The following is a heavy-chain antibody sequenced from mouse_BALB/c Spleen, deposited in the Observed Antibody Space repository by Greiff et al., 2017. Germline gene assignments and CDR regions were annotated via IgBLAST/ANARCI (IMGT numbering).Heavy chain of an antibody. CDR3: ARSYYGSSPWFAY. V-gene: IGHV5-17*02. CDR1: GFTFSSFG. J-gene: IGHJ3*01. CDR2: ISSGSSTI. Sequence: EVKLVESGGGLVQPGGSRKLSCAASGFTFSSFGMHWVRQAPEKGLEWVAYISSGSSTIYYADTVKGRFIISRDNPKNTLFLQMTSLRSEDTAMYYCARSYYGSSPWFAYWGQGTLVTVSA. D-gene: IGHD1-1*01.